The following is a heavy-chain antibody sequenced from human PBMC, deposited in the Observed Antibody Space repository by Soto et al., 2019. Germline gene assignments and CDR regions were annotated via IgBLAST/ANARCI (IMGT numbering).Heavy chain of an antibody. Sequence: ASVKVSCKASVYTFTSYFIHWVRQAPGQGLEWMGKINPSGGGTTYTRKFQGRLTMISDTSTSTVYMELSSLRSEDTAMYYCARESEPFDYWGQGTLVTVSS. V-gene: IGHV1-46*03. CDR2: INPSGGGT. CDR1: VYTFTSYF. J-gene: IGHJ4*02. CDR3: ARESEPFDY.